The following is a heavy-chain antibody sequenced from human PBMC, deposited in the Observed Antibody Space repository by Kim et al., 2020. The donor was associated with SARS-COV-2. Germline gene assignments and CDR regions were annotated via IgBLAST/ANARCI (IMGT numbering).Heavy chain of an antibody. D-gene: IGHD1-26*01. Sequence: NGNTKYSPKFQGRVTITRDTSASTAYMELSSLRSEDTAVYYCARDSGSSSWGQGTLVTVSS. V-gene: IGHV1-3*01. J-gene: IGHJ4*02. CDR3: ARDSGSSS. CDR2: NGNT.